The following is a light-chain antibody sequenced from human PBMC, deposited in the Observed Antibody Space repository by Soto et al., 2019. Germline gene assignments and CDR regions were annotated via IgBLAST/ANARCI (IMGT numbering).Light chain of an antibody. CDR3: MQSRRLPLT. Sequence: DIVMTQTPLSLSVTPGQPASISCKSSQSLLHTDGKTYLCWYLQKPGQPPQLLISEVSNRLSGVPDRLSGSGSGTDFTLKISGVEAEDVGVYYCMQSRRLPLTFGGGTKVEIK. J-gene: IGKJ4*01. CDR1: QSLLHTDGKTY. V-gene: IGKV2D-29*01. CDR2: EVS.